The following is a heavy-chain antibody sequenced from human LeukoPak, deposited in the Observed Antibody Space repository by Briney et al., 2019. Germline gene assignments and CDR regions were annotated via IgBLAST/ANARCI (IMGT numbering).Heavy chain of an antibody. CDR3: ARFGGSGWSLDY. D-gene: IGHD6-19*01. V-gene: IGHV3-11*01. Sequence: GGSLRLSCAASGFTFSDYYMSWVRQAPGKGLEWVSYISSGGRTINHADSVKGRFTISRDNAKNSLSLQMNSLRVEDTAVYYCARFGGSGWSLDYWGQGTLLTVSS. J-gene: IGHJ4*02. CDR2: ISSGGRTI. CDR1: GFTFSDYY.